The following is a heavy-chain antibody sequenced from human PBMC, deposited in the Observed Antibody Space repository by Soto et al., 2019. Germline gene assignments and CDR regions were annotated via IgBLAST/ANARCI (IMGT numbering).Heavy chain of an antibody. CDR1: GFTFSSYD. Sequence: EVQLLESGGGLVQPGGSLRLSCAASGFTFSSYDMNWVRQAPGKGLEWVSVISGSDGSTYYADSVKGRFTISRDNSKNTLNLQMNCLRAEDTAVYYCARRSSSWYFDYWGQGTLVTVSS. CDR3: ARRSSSWYFDY. D-gene: IGHD6-13*01. V-gene: IGHV3-23*01. J-gene: IGHJ4*02. CDR2: ISGSDGST.